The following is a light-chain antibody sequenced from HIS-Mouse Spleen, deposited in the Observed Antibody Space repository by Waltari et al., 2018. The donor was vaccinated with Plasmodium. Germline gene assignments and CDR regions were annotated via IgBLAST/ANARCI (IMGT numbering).Light chain of an antibody. Sequence: EIVLTQSPGTLSLSPGERATLSCRASQRVSSSYLAWYQQKPGQTPRLLNYGASSRATGIPDRFSGSGSGTDFTLTISRLEPEDFAVYYCQQYGSSPLTFGGGTKVEIK. CDR3: QQYGSSPLT. CDR1: QRVSSSY. V-gene: IGKV3-20*01. J-gene: IGKJ4*01. CDR2: GAS.